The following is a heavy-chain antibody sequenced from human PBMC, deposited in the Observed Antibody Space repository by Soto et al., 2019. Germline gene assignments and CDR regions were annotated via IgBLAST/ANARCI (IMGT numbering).Heavy chain of an antibody. CDR3: VLWYYHFWRDHHNVFDP. CDR2: ISYSGDTT. V-gene: IGHV3-23*01. J-gene: IGHJ5*02. D-gene: IGHD3-3*01. Sequence: GGSLRLSCAASEFTFSNYPMSWVRQAPGTGLEWVSGISYSGDTTYYADSVKGRFTISRDNSKNTLYLQINSLRAEDTAVYYCVLWYYHFWRDHHNVFDPWGQGTLVTSPQ. CDR1: EFTFSNYP.